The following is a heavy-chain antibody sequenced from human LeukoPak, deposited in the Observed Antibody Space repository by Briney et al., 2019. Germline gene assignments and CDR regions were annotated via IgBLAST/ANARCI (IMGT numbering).Heavy chain of an antibody. CDR2: ISAYNGNT. J-gene: IGHJ4*02. CDR3: AREKEDYDILTGYYPTYYFDY. CDR1: GYTFTSYG. D-gene: IGHD3-9*01. V-gene: IGHV1-18*01. Sequence: ASVKVSCKASGYTFTSYGISWVRQAPGQGLEWMGWISAYNGNTNYAQKLQGRVTMTTDTSTSTAYVELRSLRSDDTAVYYCAREKEDYDILTGYYPTYYFDYWGQGTLVTVSS.